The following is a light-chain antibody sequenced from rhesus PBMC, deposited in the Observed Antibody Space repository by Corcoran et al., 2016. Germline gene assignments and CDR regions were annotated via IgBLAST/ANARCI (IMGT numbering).Light chain of an antibody. CDR3: QQYIRGPLT. CDR1: QRVMNW. J-gene: IGKJ4*01. CDR2: RAS. Sequence: DIQMTQSPSSLSASVGDTVTISCRASQRVMNWLAWYQPKHGKAPKLLIYRASQLQSGVPSRFSGGGSGTDFTLTISSLQSEDFATYFCQQYIRGPLTFGGGTKVDLK. V-gene: IGKV1-22*01.